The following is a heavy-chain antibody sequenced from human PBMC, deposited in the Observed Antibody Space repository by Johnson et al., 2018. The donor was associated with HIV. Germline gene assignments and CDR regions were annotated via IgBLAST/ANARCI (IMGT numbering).Heavy chain of an antibody. D-gene: IGHD3-10*01. CDR3: AKDSGVQGVIITGAFDI. CDR2: IYSGGST. CDR1: GFTVSSNY. V-gene: IGHV3-66*01. J-gene: IGHJ3*02. Sequence: VQLVESGGGVVQPGGSLRLSCAASGFTVSSNYMSWVRQAPGKGLEWVSVIYSGGSTYYADYVKGRFTISRDNSKNTLYLQMNSLRAEDTAVYYCAKDSGVQGVIITGAFDIWGQGTMVTVSS.